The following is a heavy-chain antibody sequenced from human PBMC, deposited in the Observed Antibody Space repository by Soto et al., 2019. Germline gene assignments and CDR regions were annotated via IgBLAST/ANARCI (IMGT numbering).Heavy chain of an antibody. CDR1: GFTFNSYW. CDR2: INQDGTEQ. J-gene: IGHJ4*02. CDR3: ARDHTSPGITGDN. V-gene: IGHV3-7*01. Sequence: GGSLRLSCAASGFTFNSYWMSWVRQAPGKGLQWVASINQDGTEQHCVDSVRGRFTVSRDNVRNSMYLQVNSLRAEDTAVYYCARDHTSPGITGDNCGQGSMVTVYS. D-gene: IGHD6-13*01.